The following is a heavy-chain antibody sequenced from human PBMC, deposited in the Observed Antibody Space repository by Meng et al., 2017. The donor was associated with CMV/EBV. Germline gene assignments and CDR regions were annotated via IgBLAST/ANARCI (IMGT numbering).Heavy chain of an antibody. J-gene: IGHJ5*02. CDR1: GGSISSGGYY. D-gene: IGHD2-2*01. CDR2: IYYSGST. V-gene: IGHV4-31*03. Sequence: SETLSLTCTVSGGSISSGGYYWSWIRQHPGKGLEWIVYIYYSGSTYYNPSLKSRVTISVDTSKNQFSLKLSSVTAADTAVYYCARGPAERGYCSSTSCREGFDPWGQGTLVTVSS. CDR3: ARGPAERGYCSSTSCREGFDP.